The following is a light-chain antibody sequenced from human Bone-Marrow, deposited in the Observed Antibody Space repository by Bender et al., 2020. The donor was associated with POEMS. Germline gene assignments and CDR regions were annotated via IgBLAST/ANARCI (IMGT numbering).Light chain of an antibody. V-gene: IGLV3-25*03. CDR3: QSSDSSDIWV. CDR2: KDN. Sequence: SYDLTQPPSVSVSPGQTAKITCSGDVLPNQYSYWFQQRPGQAPVMVIYKDNKRSSGIPERFSGSSSGTTVTLTISGVQAEDEADYYCQSSDSSDIWVFGGGTKLTVL. CDR1: VLPNQY. J-gene: IGLJ3*02.